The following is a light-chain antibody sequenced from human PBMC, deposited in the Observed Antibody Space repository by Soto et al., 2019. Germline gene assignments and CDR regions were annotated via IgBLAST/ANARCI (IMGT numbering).Light chain of an antibody. Sequence: DIQMTQSPSSLSASEGDRVTITCQSSYDGCRNLNWFQQKPGEAPQLLIYDASNLERGVPSRFSGSGSGTDFTLTISSLQPEDVATYYCQQYNSMFSFGGGTEVEIK. CDR2: DAS. CDR1: YDGCRN. J-gene: IGKJ4*01. CDR3: QQYNSMFS. V-gene: IGKV1-33*01.